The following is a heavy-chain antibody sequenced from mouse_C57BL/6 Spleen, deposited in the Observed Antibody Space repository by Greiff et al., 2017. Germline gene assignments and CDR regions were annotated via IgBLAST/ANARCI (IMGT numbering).Heavy chain of an antibody. CDR3: ASWGDGYYEAMDY. D-gene: IGHD2-3*01. CDR2: IYPRSGNT. V-gene: IGHV1-81*01. CDR1: GYTFTSYG. Sequence: QVQLQQSGAELARPGASVKLSCTASGYTFTSYGISWVKQRTGPGLEWIGEIYPRSGNTYYNEKVKGKATLTADKSSSTAYMELRSLTSEDAAVYFCASWGDGYYEAMDYWGQGTSVTVSS. J-gene: IGHJ4*01.